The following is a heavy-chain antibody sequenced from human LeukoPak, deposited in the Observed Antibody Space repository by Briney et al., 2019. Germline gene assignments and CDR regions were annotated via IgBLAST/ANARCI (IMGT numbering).Heavy chain of an antibody. CDR2: ISGSGGST. D-gene: IGHD3-22*01. V-gene: IGHV3-23*01. Sequence: GGSLRLSCAASGFTFSSYAMSWVRQAPGKGLEWVSAISGSGGSTYYADSVKGRFTIPRDNSKNTLYLQMNSLRAEDTAVYYCAKEYDSSGVGYYYGMDVWGQGTTVTVSS. CDR1: GFTFSSYA. CDR3: AKEYDSSGVGYYYGMDV. J-gene: IGHJ6*02.